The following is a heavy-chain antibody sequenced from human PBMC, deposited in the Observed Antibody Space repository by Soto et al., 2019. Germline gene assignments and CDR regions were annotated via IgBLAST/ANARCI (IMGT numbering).Heavy chain of an antibody. CDR3: AKDIDWNDETGNFDY. V-gene: IGHV3-30*18. Sequence: QVQLVESGGGVVQPGRSLRLSCAASGFTFSSYGMHWVRQAPGKGLEWVAVISYDGSNKYYADSVKGRFTISRDNSKNTLYLQMNSLRAEDTAVYYCAKDIDWNDETGNFDYWGQGTLVTVSS. CDR1: GFTFSSYG. CDR2: ISYDGSNK. D-gene: IGHD1-1*01. J-gene: IGHJ4*02.